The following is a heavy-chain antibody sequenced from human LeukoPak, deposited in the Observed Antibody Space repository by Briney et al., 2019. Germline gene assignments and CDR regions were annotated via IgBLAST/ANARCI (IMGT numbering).Heavy chain of an antibody. D-gene: IGHD4-23*01. CDR2: ISSSSSYI. CDR3: AIGPGGLFHY. CDR1: GFGLGSYN. J-gene: IGHJ4*02. Sequence: GGSLRLSCAASGFGLGSYNMYWVRQAPGKGLEWVSSISSSSSYIYYADSVKGRFTISRDNAKNSLYLQMNSLRAEDTAVYYCAIGPGGLFHYWGQGTLVTVSS. V-gene: IGHV3-21*01.